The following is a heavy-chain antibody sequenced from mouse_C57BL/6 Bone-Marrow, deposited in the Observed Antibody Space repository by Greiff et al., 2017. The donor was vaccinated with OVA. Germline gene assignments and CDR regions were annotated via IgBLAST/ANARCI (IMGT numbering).Heavy chain of an antibody. D-gene: IGHD1-1*01. Sequence: VKLQESGPGLVAPSQSLSITCTVSGFSLTSYGVDWVRQPPGKGLEWLGVIWGGGSTNYNSALMSRLSISKDNSKSQVFLKMNSLQTDDTAMYYCAKHPSFYYYGSRRAWFAYWGQGTLVTVSA. CDR2: IWGGGST. CDR1: GFSLTSYG. CDR3: AKHPSFYYYGSRRAWFAY. V-gene: IGHV2-9*01. J-gene: IGHJ3*01.